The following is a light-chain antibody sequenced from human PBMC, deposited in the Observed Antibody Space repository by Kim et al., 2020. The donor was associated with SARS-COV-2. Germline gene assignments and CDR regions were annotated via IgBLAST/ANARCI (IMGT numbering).Light chain of an antibody. CDR2: DVS. CDR1: SSDVGGYNY. CDR3: SSYTSSTVV. J-gene: IGLJ2*01. Sequence: PVQSITISSPGTSSDVGGYNYVSWYQQHPGKAPKLMIYDVSNRPSGVSNRFSGSKSGNTASLTISGLQAEDEADYYCSSYTSSTVVFGGGTQLTVL. V-gene: IGLV2-14*03.